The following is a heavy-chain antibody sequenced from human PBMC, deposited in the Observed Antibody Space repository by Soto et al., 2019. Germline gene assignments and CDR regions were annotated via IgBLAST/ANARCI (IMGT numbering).Heavy chain of an antibody. J-gene: IGHJ5*02. CDR2: INAGNGNT. D-gene: IGHD2-2*01. CDR3: ARCSSSTCHEFWFDP. Sequence: QAQLVQSAAEVKTPGASVRVSCKAFGYTFTRYPIHWVRQAPGQRLEWMGWINAGNGNTRFSQKFQGRVTTTTDTSANIAYMEMTNLTYDDSAVYYCARCSSSTCHEFWFDPWGQGTLVSVSS. CDR1: GYTFTRYP. V-gene: IGHV1-3*01.